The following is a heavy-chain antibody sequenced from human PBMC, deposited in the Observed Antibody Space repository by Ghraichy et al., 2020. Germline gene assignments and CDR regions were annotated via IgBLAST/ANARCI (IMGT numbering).Heavy chain of an antibody. Sequence: SVKVSCKASGGTFSSYAISWVRQAPGQGLEWMGRIIPILGIANYAQKFQGRVTITADKSTSTAYMELSSLRSEDTAVYYCARDVRVTPTSNYYYYGMDVWGQGTTVTVSS. D-gene: IGHD2-15*01. CDR3: ARDVRVTPTSNYYYYGMDV. V-gene: IGHV1-69*04. J-gene: IGHJ6*02. CDR1: GGTFSSYA. CDR2: IIPILGIA.